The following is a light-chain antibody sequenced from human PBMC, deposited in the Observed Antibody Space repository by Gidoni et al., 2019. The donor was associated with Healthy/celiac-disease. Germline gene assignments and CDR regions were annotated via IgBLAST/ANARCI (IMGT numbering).Light chain of an antibody. CDR1: QSLLHSNGYNY. CDR2: LGS. V-gene: IGKV2-28*01. J-gene: IGKJ4*01. Sequence: DIVMTQSPLSLPVTPGEPASISCRSSQSLLHSNGYNYLDWYLQKPGQSPQLLIYLGSNRASGVPERFSGSGSGTDFTLKISRVDAEYFGVYYCMQALQTPLTFGGGTKVEIK. CDR3: MQALQTPLT.